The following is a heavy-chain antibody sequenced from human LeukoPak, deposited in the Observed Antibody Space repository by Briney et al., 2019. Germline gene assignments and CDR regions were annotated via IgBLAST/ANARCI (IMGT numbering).Heavy chain of an antibody. D-gene: IGHD3-3*01. CDR2: TYDRSKWYN. Sequence: SQTLSLTCAISGDSVSSNSAAWNWIRQSPSRGLECLGRTYDRSKWYNDYAVSVKSRITINPDTSKNQFSLQLNSVTPEDTAVYYCARSPRISEWLYYFDYWGQGTLVTVSS. CDR1: GDSVSSNSAA. CDR3: ARSPRISEWLYYFDY. V-gene: IGHV6-1*01. J-gene: IGHJ4*02.